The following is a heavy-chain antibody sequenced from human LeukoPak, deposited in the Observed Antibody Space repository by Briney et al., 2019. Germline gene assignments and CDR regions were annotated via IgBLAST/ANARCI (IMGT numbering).Heavy chain of an antibody. V-gene: IGHV3-21*04. J-gene: IGHJ4*02. CDR2: ISSGANHI. Sequence: GGSLRLSCAASGFTFNTFTMNWVRQAPGKGPEWVASISSGANHIYYADSVKGRLTISRDNAKTSLYLQMTSLRVEDTAVYYCARDYYDSMAFDYWGQGILITVSS. CDR1: GFTFNTFT. D-gene: IGHD3-22*01. CDR3: ARDYYDSMAFDY.